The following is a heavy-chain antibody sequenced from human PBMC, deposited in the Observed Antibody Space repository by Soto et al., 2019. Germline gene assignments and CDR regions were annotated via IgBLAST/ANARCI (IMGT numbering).Heavy chain of an antibody. CDR1: GFTFSSYW. CDR3: ARDTFYYGSGTRYFDY. Sequence: GGSLRLSCAASGFTFSSYWMSWVRQAPGKGLEWVASIKQDGSEKYYVDSVKGRFTISRDNAKNSLYLQMNSLRAEDTAVYYCARDTFYYGSGTRYFDYWGQGTLVTVS. CDR2: IKQDGSEK. J-gene: IGHJ4*02. D-gene: IGHD3-10*01. V-gene: IGHV3-7*01.